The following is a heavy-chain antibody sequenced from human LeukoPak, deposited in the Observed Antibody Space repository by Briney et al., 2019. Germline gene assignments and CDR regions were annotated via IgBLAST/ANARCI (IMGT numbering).Heavy chain of an antibody. J-gene: IGHJ2*01. D-gene: IGHD1-26*01. V-gene: IGHV3-7*01. CDR3: ARDRWELSYWYFDL. Sequence: GGSLRLSCAASGFTFSSYWMSWVRQAPGKGLEWVANIKQDGSEKYYVDSVKGRFTISRDNAKNSLYLQMNSLRAEDTAVYYCARDRWELSYWYFDLWGRGTLVTVSS. CDR2: IKQDGSEK. CDR1: GFTFSSYW.